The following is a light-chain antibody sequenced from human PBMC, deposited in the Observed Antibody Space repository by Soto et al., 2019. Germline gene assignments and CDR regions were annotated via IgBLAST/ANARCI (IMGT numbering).Light chain of an antibody. V-gene: IGKV3-11*01. CDR1: QSVSSF. CDR3: QQRSNWPLT. Sequence: EIVLTQSPATLSLSPGERATLSCRASQSVSSFLAWYQQKPGQAPRLLISDASNRATGIPARFNGSGSGTDFTLTISSLEPEDFTVYYCQQRSNWPLTFGGGTKVEIK. CDR2: DAS. J-gene: IGKJ4*01.